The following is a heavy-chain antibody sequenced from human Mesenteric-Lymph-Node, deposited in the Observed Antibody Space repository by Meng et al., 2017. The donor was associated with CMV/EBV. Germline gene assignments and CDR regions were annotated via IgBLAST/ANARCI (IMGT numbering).Heavy chain of an antibody. CDR1: GFSFSEYY. CDR2: ISSSGGTI. V-gene: IGHV3-11*01. J-gene: IGHJ4*02. D-gene: IGHD3-9*01. Sequence: SGFSFSEYYMSWIRQAPGKGLEWISYISSSGGTIYYADSVKGRFTVSRDNSKNTLYLQMNSLRAEDTAVYYCARKVPDILTGYYDYWGQGTLVTVSS. CDR3: ARKVPDILTGYYDY.